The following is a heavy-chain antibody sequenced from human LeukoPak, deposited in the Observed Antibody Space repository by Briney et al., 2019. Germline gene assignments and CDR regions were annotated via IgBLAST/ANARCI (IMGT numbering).Heavy chain of an antibody. CDR2: IYYSGST. CDR3: ARVRNGARFFDY. V-gene: IGHV4-59*01. CDR1: GGSISSYY. Sequence: TSETLSLTCTVSGGSISSYYWSWIRQPPGKGLEWRGYIYYSGSTNYNPSLKSRVTISVDTSKNQFSLKLSSVTAADTAVYFCARVRNGARFFDYWGEGTLVTVSS. J-gene: IGHJ4*02. D-gene: IGHD1-1*01.